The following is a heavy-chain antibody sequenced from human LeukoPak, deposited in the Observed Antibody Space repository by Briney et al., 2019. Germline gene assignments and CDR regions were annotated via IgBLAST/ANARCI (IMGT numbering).Heavy chain of an antibody. D-gene: IGHD3-22*01. CDR2: IYHTGST. V-gene: IGHV4-30-2*01. CDR3: ATYDNTGYYFAY. J-gene: IGHJ4*02. Sequence: SETLSLTCTVSGGSISSGGYYWSCIRQPPGKGLEWIGYIYHTGSTYRNASLESRVSISVDTSKNQFSLKLSSVTAADTALYYCATYDNTGYYFAYWARDPWSPSP. CDR1: GGSISSGGYY.